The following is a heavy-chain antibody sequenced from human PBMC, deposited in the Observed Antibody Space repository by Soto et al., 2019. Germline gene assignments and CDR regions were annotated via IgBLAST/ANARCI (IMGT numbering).Heavy chain of an antibody. CDR1: GYTFSKYI. D-gene: IGHD3-3*01. Sequence: QVQPVQSGAEVKEPGASVKVSCKASGYTFSKYIIHWVRQAPGQRLEWMGLLNAGNGKTKYSQRFQGRVTMTRDTSASTVYMEVSSLRYEDTGPYFCASADRDYFGVADDLDAWGQGTLVTVSS. CDR2: LNAGNGKT. J-gene: IGHJ5*02. CDR3: ASADRDYFGVADDLDA. V-gene: IGHV1-3*01.